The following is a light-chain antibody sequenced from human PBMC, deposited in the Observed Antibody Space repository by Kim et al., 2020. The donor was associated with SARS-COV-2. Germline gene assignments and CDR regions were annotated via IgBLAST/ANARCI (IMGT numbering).Light chain of an antibody. CDR2: QDS. V-gene: IGLV3-1*01. CDR3: QAWDSSTVV. CDR1: KLGDKY. Sequence: VSPGQTASITCSGDKLGDKYACWYQQKPGQSPVLVIYQDSKRPAGIPERFAGSNSGNTATLTIGGTQAMDEADYYCQAWDSSTVVFGGGTKLTVL. J-gene: IGLJ2*01.